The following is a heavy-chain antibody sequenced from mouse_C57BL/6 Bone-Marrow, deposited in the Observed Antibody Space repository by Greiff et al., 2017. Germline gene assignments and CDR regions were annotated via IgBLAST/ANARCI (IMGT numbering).Heavy chain of an antibody. D-gene: IGHD1-1*01. CDR3: ASITTVVADWYFDV. Sequence: VQLQQSGPELAKPGASVKISCKASGYAFSSSWMNWVKQRPGQGLEWIGRIYPGGGDTNYNGKFKGKATLTADKSSSTAYMQLSSLTSEDSAVYFCASITTVVADWYFDVWGTGTTVTVSS. J-gene: IGHJ1*03. V-gene: IGHV1-82*01. CDR1: GYAFSSSW. CDR2: IYPGGGDT.